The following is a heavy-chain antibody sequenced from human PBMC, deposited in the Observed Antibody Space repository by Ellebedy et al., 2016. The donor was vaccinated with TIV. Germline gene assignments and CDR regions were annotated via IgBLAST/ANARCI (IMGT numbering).Heavy chain of an antibody. CDR2: IYYSGST. V-gene: IGHV4-39*01. D-gene: IGHD6-13*01. CDR1: GGSISSSSYY. Sequence: SETLSLTCTVSGGSISSSSYYWGWIRQPPGKGLEWIGSIYYSGSTYYNPSLKSRVTISVDTSKNQFSLKLSPVIAADTAVYYCARHGRQAGMGYWGQGTLVTVSS. J-gene: IGHJ4*02. CDR3: ARHGRQAGMGY.